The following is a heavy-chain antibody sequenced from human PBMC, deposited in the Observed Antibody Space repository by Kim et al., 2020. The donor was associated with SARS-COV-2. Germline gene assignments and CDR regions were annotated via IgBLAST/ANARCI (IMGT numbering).Heavy chain of an antibody. CDR3: ARQGGPGGYYDSSGSTYYYGMDV. CDR2: IYPGDSDT. V-gene: IGHV5-51*01. CDR1: GYSFTSYW. Sequence: GASLKISCKGSGYSFTSYWIAWVRQMPGKGLEWMGIIYPGDSDTRYSPSFQGQVTISADKSISTAYLQWSSLKASDTAMYYCARQGGPGGYYDSSGSTYYYGMDVWGQGTTVTVSS. J-gene: IGHJ6*02. D-gene: IGHD3-22*01.